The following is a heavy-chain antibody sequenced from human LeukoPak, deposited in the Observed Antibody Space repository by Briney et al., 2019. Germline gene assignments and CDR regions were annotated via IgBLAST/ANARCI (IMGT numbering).Heavy chain of an antibody. CDR1: GFTFSSYN. J-gene: IGHJ3*02. Sequence: PGGSLRLSCAASGFTFSSYNMNWVRQAPGKGLEWVSSISSSSSYIYYADSVKGRFTISRDNAKNSLYLQMNSLRAEDTAVYYCARGASNCGGDCYEIHDAFDIWGQGTMVTVSS. V-gene: IGHV3-21*01. CDR3: ARGASNCGGDCYEIHDAFDI. CDR2: ISSSSSYI. D-gene: IGHD2-21*02.